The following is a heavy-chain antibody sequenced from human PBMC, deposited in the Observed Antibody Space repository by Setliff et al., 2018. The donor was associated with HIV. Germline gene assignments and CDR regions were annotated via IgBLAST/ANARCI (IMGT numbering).Heavy chain of an antibody. D-gene: IGHD6-19*01. CDR3: ASLNIVAVAGTTGGYYHYGMDV. Sequence: ASVKVSCKASGYTFTSYGISWVRQAPGQGLEWMGWISAYNGNTNYAQKLQGRVTMTTDTSTSTAYMELRSLRSDDTAVYYCASLNIVAVAGTTGGYYHYGMDVWGQGTTVTVSS. V-gene: IGHV1-18*01. CDR1: GYTFTSYG. CDR2: ISAYNGNT. J-gene: IGHJ6*02.